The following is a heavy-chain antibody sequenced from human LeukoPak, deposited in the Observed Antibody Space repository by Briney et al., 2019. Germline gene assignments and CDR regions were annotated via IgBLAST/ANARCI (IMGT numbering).Heavy chain of an antibody. D-gene: IGHD7-27*01. CDR2: INHSGST. CDR1: GGSFSGYY. Sequence: SETLSLTCAVYGGSFSGYYWSWIRQPPGKGLEWIGEINHSGSTNYNPSLKSRVTISVDTSKNQFSLKLSSVTAADTAVYYFAGRHAHWGSRRFGPWGQGTLVTVSS. V-gene: IGHV4-34*01. CDR3: AGRHAHWGSRRFGP. J-gene: IGHJ5*02.